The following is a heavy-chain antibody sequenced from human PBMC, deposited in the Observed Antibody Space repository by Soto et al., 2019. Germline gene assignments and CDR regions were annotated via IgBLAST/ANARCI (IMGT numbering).Heavy chain of an antibody. CDR2: IYPADSDT. CDR3: ATLAARFSNSLDF. D-gene: IGHD3-3*02. Sequence: GESLKISCKGSGYRFTSSWIGWVRQMPGKGLEWMGLIYPADSDTRYSPSFQGQVTISADKSTSTAYLQWNSLKASDTAMYYCATLAARFSNSLDFWGQGALVTVSS. V-gene: IGHV5-51*01. CDR1: GYRFTSSW. J-gene: IGHJ4*02.